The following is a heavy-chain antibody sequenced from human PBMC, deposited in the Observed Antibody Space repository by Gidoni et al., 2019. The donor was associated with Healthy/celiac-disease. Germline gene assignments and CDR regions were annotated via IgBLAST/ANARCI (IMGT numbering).Heavy chain of an antibody. CDR3: ARDSHCYDSSGYGGFDY. Sequence: QVQLVESGGGVVQPGRSLSLSCAASGFTFSSYAMHWVRQAPGKGLEWVAVISYDGSNKYYADSVKGRFTISRDNSKNTLYLQMNSLRAEDTAVYYCARDSHCYDSSGYGGFDYWGQGTLVTVSS. V-gene: IGHV3-30*01. J-gene: IGHJ4*02. CDR2: ISYDGSNK. CDR1: GFTFSSYA. D-gene: IGHD3-22*01.